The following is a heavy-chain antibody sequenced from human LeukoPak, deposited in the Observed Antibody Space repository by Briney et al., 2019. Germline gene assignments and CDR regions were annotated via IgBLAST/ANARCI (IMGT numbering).Heavy chain of an antibody. CDR2: IYYSGST. V-gene: IGHV4-61*01. J-gene: IGHJ4*02. CDR3: ARDRWLGY. CDR1: GGSVSSGSYY. D-gene: IGHD5-12*01. Sequence: KPSETLSLTCTVSGGSVSSGSYYWSWIRQPPGKGLEWIGYIYYSGSTNYNPSLKSRVTISVDTSKNQFSLKLASVTTADTAVYYCARDRWLGYWGQGTLVTVSS.